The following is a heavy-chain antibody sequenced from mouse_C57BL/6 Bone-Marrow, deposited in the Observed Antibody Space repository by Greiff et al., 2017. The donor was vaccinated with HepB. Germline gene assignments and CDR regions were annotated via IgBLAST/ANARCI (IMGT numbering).Heavy chain of an antibody. CDR3: THYGSSYGYFDV. Sequence: VQLQQSGTVLARPGASVKMSCKTSGYTFTSYWMHWVKQRPGQGLEWIGAIYPGNSDTSYNQKFKGKAKLTAVTSASTVYMELSSLTNEDSAVYYCTHYGSSYGYFDVWGTGTTVTVSS. CDR1: GYTFTSYW. D-gene: IGHD1-1*01. V-gene: IGHV1-5*01. J-gene: IGHJ1*03. CDR2: IYPGNSDT.